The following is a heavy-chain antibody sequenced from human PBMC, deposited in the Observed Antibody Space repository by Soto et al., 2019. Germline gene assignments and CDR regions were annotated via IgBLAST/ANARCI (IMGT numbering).Heavy chain of an antibody. J-gene: IGHJ6*02. CDR1: GFSLSNYW. CDR3: ARGGRYRENYYFGMDV. D-gene: IGHD1-26*01. Sequence: GGSLRLSCAVSGFSLSNYWMHWVRQDPEKGLVWVSRINSDGRSTSYADSVKGRFTISRDNAKNTLYLHMDSLRAEDTAVYYCARGGRYRENYYFGMDVWGQGTAVTVSS. CDR2: INSDGRST. V-gene: IGHV3-74*01.